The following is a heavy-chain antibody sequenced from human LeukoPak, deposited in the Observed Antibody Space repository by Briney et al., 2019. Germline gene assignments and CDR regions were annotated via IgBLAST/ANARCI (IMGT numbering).Heavy chain of an antibody. D-gene: IGHD5-18*01. CDR1: GGSISSHY. CDR3: AKGAGGFSYYNWFDP. J-gene: IGHJ5*02. V-gene: IGHV4-59*11. Sequence: SETLSLTCTVSGGSISSHYWSWIRQPPGKGLEWIGYIYYTGGTNYNPSLKSRVTISIDTSKNQFSLKLNSVTAADTAIYYCAKGAGGFSYYNWFDPWGQGTLVTVSS. CDR2: IYYTGGT.